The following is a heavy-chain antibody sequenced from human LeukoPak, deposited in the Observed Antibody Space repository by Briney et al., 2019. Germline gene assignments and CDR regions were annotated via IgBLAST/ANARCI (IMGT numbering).Heavy chain of an antibody. V-gene: IGHV1-69*05. D-gene: IGHD1-1*01. J-gene: IGHJ6*03. CDR3: ARTLPNIGPTGTNYYYYMDV. CDR1: GGTISSYA. Sequence: SAKVSCKASGGTISSYAVSWVRQVPGQGLEWMGGIIPTLDTANYAQRFQGRVTITTDESTSTIYMDLRSLRSDDTAVYYCARTLPNIGPTGTNYYYYMDVWGKGTTVIVSS. CDR2: IIPTLDTA.